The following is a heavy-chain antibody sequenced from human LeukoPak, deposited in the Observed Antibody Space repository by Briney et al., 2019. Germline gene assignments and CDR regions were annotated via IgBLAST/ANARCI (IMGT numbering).Heavy chain of an antibody. Sequence: GESLKISCKGSGYSFTSYWIGWVRQMPGKGLEWMGIIYPGDSDTRYSPSFQGQVTISADKSISTAYLQWSSLKASDTAMYYCARPVEAQGYSGYHVDYWGQGTLVTVSS. D-gene: IGHD5-12*01. J-gene: IGHJ4*02. CDR2: IYPGDSDT. CDR3: ARPVEAQGYSGYHVDY. V-gene: IGHV5-51*01. CDR1: GYSFTSYW.